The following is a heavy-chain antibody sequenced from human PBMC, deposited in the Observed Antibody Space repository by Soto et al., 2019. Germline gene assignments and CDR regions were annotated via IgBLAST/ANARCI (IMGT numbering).Heavy chain of an antibody. CDR3: ARDARFLDRFHYYYYMDV. D-gene: IGHD3-3*01. V-gene: IGHV1-69*04. J-gene: IGHJ6*03. CDR2: IIPILGIA. CDR1: GGTFSSYT. Sequence: ASVKVSCKASGGTFSSYTISWVRQAPGQGLEWMGRIIPILGIANYAQKFQGRVTITADKSTSTAYMELSSLRSEDTAVYYCARDARFLDRFHYYYYMDVWGKGTTVTVSS.